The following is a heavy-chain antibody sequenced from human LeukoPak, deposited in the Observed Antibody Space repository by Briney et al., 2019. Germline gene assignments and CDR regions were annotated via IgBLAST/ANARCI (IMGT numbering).Heavy chain of an antibody. Sequence: GGSLRLSCAASGFTFSSYAMHWVRQAPGKGLEWVAVISYGGSNKHFADSVRGRFTISRDNSKNTLHLQMNSLRAEDTAVYYCARDITAAGHFDYWGQGTLVTVSS. J-gene: IGHJ4*02. CDR2: ISYGGSNK. CDR1: GFTFSSYA. CDR3: ARDITAAGHFDY. V-gene: IGHV3-30-3*01. D-gene: IGHD6-13*01.